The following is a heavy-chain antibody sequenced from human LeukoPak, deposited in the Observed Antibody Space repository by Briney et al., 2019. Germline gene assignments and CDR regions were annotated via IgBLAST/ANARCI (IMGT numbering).Heavy chain of an antibody. V-gene: IGHV3-23*01. CDR3: AKELGITMVRGVLDAFDI. D-gene: IGHD3-10*01. CDR2: VSGSGSTT. J-gene: IGHJ3*02. Sequence: PGGSLRLSCAASGFFFSSFAMSWVRQAPGKGLEWVSVVSGSGSTTDYADSVKGRFTISRDNSKNTLYLQMSSLRADDTAIYFCAKELGITMVRGVLDAFDIWGQGTMVTVSS. CDR1: GFFFSSFA.